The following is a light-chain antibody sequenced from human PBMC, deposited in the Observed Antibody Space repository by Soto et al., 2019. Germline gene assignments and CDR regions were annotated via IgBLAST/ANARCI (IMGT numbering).Light chain of an antibody. CDR3: SSYISSSTPSYV. J-gene: IGLJ1*01. CDR1: SSDVGGYNY. Sequence: QSALTQPASVSGSPGQSITISCTGTSSDVGGYNYVSWYQQHPGKAPKLMIYDVSNRPSGVSNRFSGSKSGNTASLTISGLQAEDEADYYCSSYISSSTPSYVFGTGTKLTVL. V-gene: IGLV2-14*01. CDR2: DVS.